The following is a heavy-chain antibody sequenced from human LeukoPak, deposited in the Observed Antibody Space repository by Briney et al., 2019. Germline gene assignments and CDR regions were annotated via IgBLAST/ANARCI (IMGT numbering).Heavy chain of an antibody. J-gene: IGHJ3*01. D-gene: IGHD3-22*01. V-gene: IGHV1-2*06. CDR3: AGEDNSSGYRPFDF. CDR1: GYTFTGYY. Sequence: ASVTVSCKASGYTFTGYYIHWVRQAPGQGLDWMGRINPNNGGTNYAQKFQGRVTMTRDMSMSTAYMELSRLRSDDTAVYYCAGEDNSSGYRPFDFWGQGTVVTVPS. CDR2: INPNNGGT.